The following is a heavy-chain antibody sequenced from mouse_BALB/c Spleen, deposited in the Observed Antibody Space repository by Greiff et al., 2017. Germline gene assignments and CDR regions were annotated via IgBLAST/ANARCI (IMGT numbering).Heavy chain of an antibody. CDR3: ARSSTMITWFAY. CDR1: GYTFTSYD. J-gene: IGHJ3*01. V-gene: IGHV1-85*01. CDR2: IFPGDGST. D-gene: IGHD2-4*01. Sequence: QVQLQQSGADLVKPGASVKLSCKASGYTFTSYDINWVRQRPEQGLEWIGWIFPGDGSTKYNEKFKGKATLTTDKSSSTAYMQRSRLTSEDSAVYFCARSSTMITWFAYWGQGTLVTVSA.